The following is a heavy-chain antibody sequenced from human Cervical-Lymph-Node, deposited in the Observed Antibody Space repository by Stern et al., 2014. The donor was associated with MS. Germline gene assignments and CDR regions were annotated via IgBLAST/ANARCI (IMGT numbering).Heavy chain of an antibody. Sequence: GQLVESGAEVKKPGSSVRVSCKASGGSFKSYAFNWLRQAPGQGLEWMGDIVPMFAKANYAQKFQGRVTVTADEATNTVYMELSFLTSEDTAVYYCARERSIHYPAFAPWGQGTLVTVSS. J-gene: IGHJ5*02. CDR1: GGSFKSYA. V-gene: IGHV1-69*01. D-gene: IGHD3-10*01. CDR3: ARERSIHYPAFAP. CDR2: IVPMFAKA.